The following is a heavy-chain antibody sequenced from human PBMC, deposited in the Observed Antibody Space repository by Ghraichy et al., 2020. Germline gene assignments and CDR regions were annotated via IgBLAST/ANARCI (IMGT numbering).Heavy chain of an antibody. J-gene: IGHJ4*02. Sequence: SQTLSLTCAVYGGSFSGYYWSWIRQPPGKGLEWIGEINHSGSTNYNPSLKSRVTISVDTSKNQFSLKLSSVTAADTAVYYCASPLVGYSSGWPKKRATAFDYWGQGTLVTVSS. D-gene: IGHD6-19*01. CDR1: GGSFSGYY. CDR2: INHSGST. CDR3: ASPLVGYSSGWPKKRATAFDY. V-gene: IGHV4-34*01.